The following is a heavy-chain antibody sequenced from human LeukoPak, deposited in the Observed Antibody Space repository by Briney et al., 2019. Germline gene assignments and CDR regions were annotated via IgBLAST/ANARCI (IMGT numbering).Heavy chain of an antibody. Sequence: GGSLRLSCAASGFTFSSYSMNWVRQAPGKGLEWVSNIRSSSGTIYYADSVKGRFTISRDSAKNSLYLQMNSLRDEDTAVYYCARGAYCGGDCFFFDYWGQGALVTVSS. J-gene: IGHJ4*02. V-gene: IGHV3-48*02. CDR3: ARGAYCGGDCFFFDY. D-gene: IGHD2-21*02. CDR2: IRSSSGTI. CDR1: GFTFSSYS.